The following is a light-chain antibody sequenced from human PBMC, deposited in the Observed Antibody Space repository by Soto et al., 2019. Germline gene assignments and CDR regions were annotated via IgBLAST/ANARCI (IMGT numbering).Light chain of an antibody. CDR1: QAISNY. V-gene: IGKV1-27*01. CDR3: QKYNSAPRT. Sequence: DIQMTQSPSSLSASVGDRVTITCRASQAISNYLAWYQQKPGKVPKLLICATSTLQSGVPSRFSGSGSGTDFTLTISSLQPEDVATYYCQKYNSAPRTFGQGTKVDIK. CDR2: ATS. J-gene: IGKJ1*01.